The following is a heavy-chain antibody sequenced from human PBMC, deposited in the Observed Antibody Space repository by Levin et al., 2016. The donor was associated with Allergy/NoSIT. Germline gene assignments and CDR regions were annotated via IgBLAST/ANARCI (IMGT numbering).Heavy chain of an antibody. CDR1: GGSISSYY. Sequence: SETLSLTCTVSGGSISSYYWSWIRQPPGKGLEWIGYIYYSGSTNYNPSLKSRVTISVDTSKNQFSLKLSSVTAADTAVYYCARDGSIAAAGAYYYYGMDVWGQGTTVTVSS. J-gene: IGHJ6*02. V-gene: IGHV4-59*01. CDR3: ARDGSIAAAGAYYYYGMDV. D-gene: IGHD6-13*01. CDR2: IYYSGST.